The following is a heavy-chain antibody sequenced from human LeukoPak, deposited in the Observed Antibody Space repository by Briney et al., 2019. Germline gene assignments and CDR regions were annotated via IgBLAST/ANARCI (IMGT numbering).Heavy chain of an antibody. J-gene: IGHJ4*02. CDR1: GGSFSGYY. CDR3: ARARYSCPTNHFDY. CDR2: INHSGST. Sequence: PSETLSLTCAVYGGSFSGYYWSWIRQPPGKGLEWIGEINHSGSTNYNPSLKSRVTISVDTSKNQFSLKLSSVTAADTAVYYCARARYSCPTNHFDYWGQGTLVTVSS. D-gene: IGHD6-13*01. V-gene: IGHV4-34*01.